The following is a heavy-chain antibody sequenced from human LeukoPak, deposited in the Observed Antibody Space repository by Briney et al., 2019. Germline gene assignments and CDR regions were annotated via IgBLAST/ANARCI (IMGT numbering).Heavy chain of an antibody. V-gene: IGHV5-10-1*01. J-gene: IGHJ5*02. D-gene: IGHD6-13*01. Sequence: GESLRISCKASGYSFSKYWISWVRQMPGKGLEWMGRIDPKDSYTNYNPSFGGHVTISADKSISTAHLEWTNLKPSDTAIYYCARGGYSSTWYYWFDPWGQGTLVTVSS. CDR1: GYSFSKYW. CDR2: IDPKDSYT. CDR3: ARGGYSSTWYYWFDP.